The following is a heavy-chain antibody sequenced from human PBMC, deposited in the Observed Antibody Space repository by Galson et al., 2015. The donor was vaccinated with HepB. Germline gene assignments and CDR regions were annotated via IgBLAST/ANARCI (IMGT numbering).Heavy chain of an antibody. Sequence: SVKVSCKASGGTFSSYTISWVRQAPGQGLEWMGRIIPILGIANYAQKFQGRVTITADKSTSTAYMELSSLRSEDTAVYYCARARPSRITMVRGVPYNWFDPWGQGTLVTVSS. CDR1: GGTFSSYT. CDR2: IIPILGIA. CDR3: ARARPSRITMVRGVPYNWFDP. J-gene: IGHJ5*02. D-gene: IGHD3-10*01. V-gene: IGHV1-69*02.